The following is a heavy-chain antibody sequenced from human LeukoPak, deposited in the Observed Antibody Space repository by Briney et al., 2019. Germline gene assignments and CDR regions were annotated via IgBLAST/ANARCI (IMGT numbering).Heavy chain of an antibody. V-gene: IGHV1-69*01. CDR1: FCTFSSYA. CDR3: ARAGLTLPNPFVWLLYS. J-gene: IGHJ4*02. D-gene: IGHD3-9*01. CDR2: IVPIFGTA. Sequence: SSVKVSFKPSFCTFSSYAFSRVRQAAGQGLEWVGGIVPIFGTANYPQKFQCRLSITADEPTSTAYMELSSRSADDTPGHLLARAGLTLPNPFVWLLYSWGQGTLVTVSS.